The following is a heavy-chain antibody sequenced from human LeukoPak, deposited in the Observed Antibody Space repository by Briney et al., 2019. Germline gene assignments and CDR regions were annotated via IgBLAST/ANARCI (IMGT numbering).Heavy chain of an antibody. Sequence: RPSETLSLTCTVSGVSISSGGYYWSWIRQPPGKGLEWIGYIYYSGSTYYNPSLKSRVTISVDTSKNQFSLKLSSVTAADTAVYYCTRGVVIVATMLYYFDYWGQGTLVTVSS. V-gene: IGHV4-31*03. CDR2: IYYSGST. CDR3: TRGVVIVATMLYYFDY. CDR1: GVSISSGGYY. J-gene: IGHJ4*02. D-gene: IGHD5-12*01.